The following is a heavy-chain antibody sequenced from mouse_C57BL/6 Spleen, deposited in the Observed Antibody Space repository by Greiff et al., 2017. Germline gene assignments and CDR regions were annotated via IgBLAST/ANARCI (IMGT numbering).Heavy chain of an antibody. D-gene: IGHD1-1*01. CDR1: GYAFSSSW. J-gene: IGHJ4*01. CDR3: AREGVITTVVGY. V-gene: IGHV1-82*01. Sequence: QVQLKQSGPELVKPGASVKISCKASGYAFSSSWMNWVKQRPGKGLEWIGRIYPGDGDTNYNGKFKGKATLTADTSSSTAYMQLSSLTSEDSAVYFCAREGVITTVVGYWGQGTSVTVSS. CDR2: IYPGDGDT.